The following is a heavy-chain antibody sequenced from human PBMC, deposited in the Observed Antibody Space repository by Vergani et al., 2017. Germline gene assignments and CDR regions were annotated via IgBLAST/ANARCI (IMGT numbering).Heavy chain of an antibody. CDR1: GGSISSSSYY. D-gene: IGHD2-2*01. J-gene: IGHJ6*02. CDR2: IYYSGST. CDR3: ARDPDIVVVPAAPYYYYYYGMDV. V-gene: IGHV4-39*02. Sequence: QLQLQESGPGLVKPSETLSLTCTVSGGSISSSSYYWGWIRQPPGKGLEWIGSIYYSGSTYYNPSLKSRVTISVDTSKNQFSLKLSSVTAADTAVYYCARDPDIVVVPAAPYYYYYYGMDVWGQGP.